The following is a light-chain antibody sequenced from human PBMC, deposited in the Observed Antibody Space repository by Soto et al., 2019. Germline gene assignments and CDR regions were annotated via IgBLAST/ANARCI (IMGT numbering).Light chain of an antibody. V-gene: IGKV3-11*01. CDR1: QSVTTY. J-gene: IGKJ1*01. CDR2: DAS. Sequence: DTVLTQSPATLSLSPGERATLSCRASQSVTTYLAWYQQKPGQAPRLLIFDASIRVPATPARFSGSVSGTEFTLTISSLESEDFAVYFCQQYGDRPRTFGQGTKVDIK. CDR3: QQYGDRPRT.